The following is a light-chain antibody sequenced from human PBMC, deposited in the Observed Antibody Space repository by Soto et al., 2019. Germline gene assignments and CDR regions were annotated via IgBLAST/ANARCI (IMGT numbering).Light chain of an antibody. V-gene: IGKV3-20*01. CDR3: QQYNNGPPWT. Sequence: ETGLTQSPGTLSLSPGERATLTCRASQSVSSNYLAWYQQKPGQAPRLLIYGASTRATGIPDRFSGSGSGTEFTLTVSRLEPEDFAVYYCQQYNNGPPWTFGQGTKVDIK. CDR2: GAS. J-gene: IGKJ1*01. CDR1: QSVSSNY.